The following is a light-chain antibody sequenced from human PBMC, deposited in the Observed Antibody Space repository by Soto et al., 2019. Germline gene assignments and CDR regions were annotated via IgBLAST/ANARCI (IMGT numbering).Light chain of an antibody. CDR3: QTWATGIRV. Sequence: QSVLTQSPSASASLGASVKLTCTLSSGHSSYAIAWHQQQPGKGPRFLMRLTSDGSHTKGDGIPDRFSGSSSGDERYLTISSLQSEDEADYYCQTWATGIRVFGGGTKLAVL. CDR1: SGHSSYA. CDR2: LTSDGSH. V-gene: IGLV4-69*01. J-gene: IGLJ3*02.